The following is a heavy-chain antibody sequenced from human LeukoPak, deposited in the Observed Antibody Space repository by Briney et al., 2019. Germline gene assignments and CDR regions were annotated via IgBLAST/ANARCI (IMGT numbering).Heavy chain of an antibody. V-gene: IGHV3-30*02. CDR1: GFTFSSYW. J-gene: IGHJ4*02. Sequence: GGSLRLSCAASGFTFSSYWMHWVRQAPGKGLEWVAFIRYDGSNKFYADSVKGRFTISRDNSKNTLYLQMNSLRAEDTAVYYCAKDPTGYYYDSSGYLLPDYWGQGTLVTVSS. CDR3: AKDPTGYYYDSSGYLLPDY. CDR2: IRYDGSNK. D-gene: IGHD3-22*01.